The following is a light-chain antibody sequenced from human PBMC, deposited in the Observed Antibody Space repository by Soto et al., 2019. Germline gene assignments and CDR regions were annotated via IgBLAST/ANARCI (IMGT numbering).Light chain of an antibody. J-gene: IGLJ1*01. Sequence: QSALTQPASMSGSPGQSITISCTGTSSDVGGYNYVSWYQQHPGKAPKLMIYEVSHRPSGVSDRFSGSKSGNTASLTISGLQAEDEADYYCQSYDISLHNYVFGTGTKVTVL. CDR3: QSYDISLHNYV. CDR2: EVS. CDR1: SSDVGGYNY. V-gene: IGLV2-14*01.